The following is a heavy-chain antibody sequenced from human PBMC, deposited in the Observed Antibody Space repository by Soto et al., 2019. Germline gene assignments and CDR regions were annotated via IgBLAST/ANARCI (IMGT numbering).Heavy chain of an antibody. CDR1: GFMFSSAW. J-gene: IGHJ4*02. V-gene: IGHV3-15*01. CDR2: IKSKGDGGAR. CDR3: VEGWNDF. Sequence: EVQMVQSGGDLVKPGGSLRLSCVTSGFMFSSAWMSWVRQAPGKGLEWVARIKSKGDGGARDYAAPVKGRFTISRDDSKHTLYLQMNSMRAEDTAVYYCVEGWNDFWGQGNLVTVSS. D-gene: IGHD1-1*01.